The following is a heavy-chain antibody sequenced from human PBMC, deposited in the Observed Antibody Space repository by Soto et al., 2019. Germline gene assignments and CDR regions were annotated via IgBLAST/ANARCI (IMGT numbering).Heavy chain of an antibody. CDR1: GYTFTSYD. D-gene: IGHD3-3*01. Sequence: ASVKVSCKASGYTFTSYDINWVRQATGQGLEWMGWMNPNSGNTGYAQKFQGRVTMTRNTSISTAYMELSSLRSEDTAVYYCAAYDFWSGYPPFDYWGQGTLVTSPQ. V-gene: IGHV1-8*01. CDR2: MNPNSGNT. J-gene: IGHJ4*02. CDR3: AAYDFWSGYPPFDY.